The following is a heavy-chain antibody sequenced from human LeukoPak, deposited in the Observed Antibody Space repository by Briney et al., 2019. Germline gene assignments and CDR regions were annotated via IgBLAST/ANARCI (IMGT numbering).Heavy chain of an antibody. Sequence: GGSLRLSCAASGFTFSSYSMNWVRQAPGKGLEWVSYISSSGSTIYYADSVKGRFTISRGNAKNSLYLQMNSLRAEDTAVYYCATSKFDASGYAYFDYWGQGTLVTVSS. CDR2: ISSSGSTI. D-gene: IGHD3-22*01. CDR3: ATSKFDASGYAYFDY. V-gene: IGHV3-48*04. J-gene: IGHJ4*02. CDR1: GFTFSSYS.